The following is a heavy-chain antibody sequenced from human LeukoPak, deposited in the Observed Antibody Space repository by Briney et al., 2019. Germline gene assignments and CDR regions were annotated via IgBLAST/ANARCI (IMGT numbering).Heavy chain of an antibody. CDR1: GFTFSSYW. Sequence: PGGSLRLSCAASGFTFSSYWMHWVRQAPGKGLVWVSRINSDGSSTSYADSVKGRFTISRDNAENTLYLQMNSLRAEDTAVYYCARAPRYSSGWYYDYWGQGTLVTVSS. J-gene: IGHJ4*02. CDR3: ARAPRYSSGWYYDY. V-gene: IGHV3-74*01. D-gene: IGHD6-19*01. CDR2: INSDGSST.